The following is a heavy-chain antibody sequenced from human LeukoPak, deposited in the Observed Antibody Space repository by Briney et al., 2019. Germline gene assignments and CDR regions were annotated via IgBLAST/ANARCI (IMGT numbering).Heavy chain of an antibody. Sequence: SVKVSCKASGGTFSSYAISWVRQAPGQGLEWMGRIIPILGIANYAQKFQGRVTITADKSTSTAYMELSSLRSEDTAVYYCARSHPEDYYDSSGPPDYWGQGTLVTVSS. V-gene: IGHV1-69*04. J-gene: IGHJ4*02. CDR1: GGTFSSYA. D-gene: IGHD3-22*01. CDR3: ARSHPEDYYDSSGPPDY. CDR2: IIPILGIA.